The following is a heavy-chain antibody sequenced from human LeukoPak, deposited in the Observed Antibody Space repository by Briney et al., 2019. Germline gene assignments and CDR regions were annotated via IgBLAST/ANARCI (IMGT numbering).Heavy chain of an antibody. CDR1: GGSISSGSYY. CDR3: ARQTGSGLFILP. Sequence: SQTLSLTCTVSGGSISSGSYYWSWIRQPAGKGLEWIGRIYTSGSTNYNPSLKSRVTISVDTSKNQFSLKLTSVTAADTAVYYCARQTGSGLFILPGGQGTLVTVSS. CDR2: IYTSGST. J-gene: IGHJ4*02. D-gene: IGHD3/OR15-3a*01. V-gene: IGHV4-61*02.